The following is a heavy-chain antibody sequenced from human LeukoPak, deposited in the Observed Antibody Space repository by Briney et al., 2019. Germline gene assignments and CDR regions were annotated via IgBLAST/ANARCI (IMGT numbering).Heavy chain of an antibody. D-gene: IGHD3-10*01. J-gene: IGHJ4*02. V-gene: IGHV3-48*01. CDR3: ARSYYGSGSYSQYYFDY. Sequence: GGSLRLSCAASGFTFSSYSMNWVRQAPGKGLEWVSYISSSSSTIYYADSVKGRFTISRDNSKNTLYLQMNSLRAEDTAVYYCARSYYGSGSYSQYYFDYWGQGTLVTVSS. CDR2: ISSSSSTI. CDR1: GFTFSSYS.